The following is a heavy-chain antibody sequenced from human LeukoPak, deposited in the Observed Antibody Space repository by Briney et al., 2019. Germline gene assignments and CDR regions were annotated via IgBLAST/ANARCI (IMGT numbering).Heavy chain of an antibody. CDR1: GFTFSSYA. J-gene: IGHJ4*02. CDR3: AKEAVDYDILTGYYTTGYFDY. V-gene: IGHV3-23*01. CDR2: ISGSGGNT. D-gene: IGHD3-9*01. Sequence: GGSLRLSCAASGFTFSSYAISWVRRAPGRGLEWVSGISGSGGNTYYADSVKGRFTISRDNSKNTLYLQMSSLRAEDTAVYYCAKEAVDYDILTGYYTTGYFDYWGQGTLVTVSS.